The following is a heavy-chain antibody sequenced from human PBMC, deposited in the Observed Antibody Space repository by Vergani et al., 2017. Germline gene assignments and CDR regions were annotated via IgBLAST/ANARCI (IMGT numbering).Heavy chain of an antibody. CDR1: GVSIRSGSHY. Sequence: QVKLQESGPGLLKPSQTLYLTCTVSGVSIRSGSHYWSWIRQPAGKGPEWIGHIHTGGSTDLNPSFKSRVSISVDTSKSQFSLKLNSVTVADTAVYYCARSRPYCTSGSCPAIWGQGTLVTVSS. J-gene: IGHJ4*02. D-gene: IGHD2-15*01. CDR2: IHTGGST. CDR3: ARSRPYCTSGSCPAI. V-gene: IGHV4-61*02.